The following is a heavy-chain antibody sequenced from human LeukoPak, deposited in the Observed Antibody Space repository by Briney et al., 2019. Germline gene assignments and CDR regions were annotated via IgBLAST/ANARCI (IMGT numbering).Heavy chain of an antibody. V-gene: IGHV3-64D*06. D-gene: IGHD3-22*01. CDR1: GFTFRKYA. CDR2: INSNGGRT. Sequence: GGSLRLSCSASGFTFRKYAMHWVRQAPGKGLEYVSAINSNGGRTYYADSVKGRFTISRDNSKNTLFLQMSSLRVEDTAVYYCVKDLYYDNSGYYSGAFDYWGQGTLVTVSS. J-gene: IGHJ4*02. CDR3: VKDLYYDNSGYYSGAFDY.